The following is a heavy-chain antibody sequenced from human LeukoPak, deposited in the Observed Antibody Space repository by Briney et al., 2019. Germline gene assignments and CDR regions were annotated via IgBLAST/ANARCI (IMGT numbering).Heavy chain of an antibody. Sequence: ASVKVSCKASGGTFSSYTISWVRQAPGQGLEWMGRIIPILGIANYAQKFQGRVTITADKSTSTAYMELSSLRPEDTAVYYCARDRYGDYSNWFDPWGQGTLVTVSS. CDR1: GGTFSSYT. J-gene: IGHJ5*02. CDR3: ARDRYGDYSNWFDP. CDR2: IIPILGIA. D-gene: IGHD4-17*01. V-gene: IGHV1-69*04.